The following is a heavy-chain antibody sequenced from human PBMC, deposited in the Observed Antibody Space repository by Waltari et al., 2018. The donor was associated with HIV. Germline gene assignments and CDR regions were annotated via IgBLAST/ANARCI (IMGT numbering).Heavy chain of an antibody. CDR2: INHSGST. CDR1: GGSFRGYY. J-gene: IGHJ5*02. Sequence: QVQLQQWGAGLLKPSETLSLTCAVYGGSFRGYYWSWIRQPPGKGLEWIGEINHSGSTNYNPSLKSRVTISVDTSKNQFSLKLSSVTAADTAVYYCARGGSSSWYGNNWFDPWGQGTLVTVSS. V-gene: IGHV4-34*01. D-gene: IGHD6-13*01. CDR3: ARGGSSSWYGNNWFDP.